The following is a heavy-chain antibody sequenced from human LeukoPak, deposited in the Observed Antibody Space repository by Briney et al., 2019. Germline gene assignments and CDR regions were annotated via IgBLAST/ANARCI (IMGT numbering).Heavy chain of an antibody. CDR1: GGSISSSSYY. CDR2: IYYSGST. J-gene: IGHJ4*02. V-gene: IGHV4-61*01. D-gene: IGHD6-19*01. Sequence: KASETLSLTCTVSGGSISSSSYYWSWIRQPPGKGLEWIGYIYYSGSTNYNPSLKSRVTISVDTSKNQFSLKLSSVTAADTAVYYCARVRRQWLIRLGGPYYFDYWGQGTLVTVSS. CDR3: ARVRRQWLIRLGGPYYFDY.